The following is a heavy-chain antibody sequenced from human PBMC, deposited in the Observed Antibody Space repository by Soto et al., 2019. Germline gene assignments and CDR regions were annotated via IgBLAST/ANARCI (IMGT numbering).Heavy chain of an antibody. J-gene: IGHJ6*02. CDR1: GGSISSYY. CDR2: IYYSGST. V-gene: IGHV4-59*08. Sequence: SLTCTVSGGSISSYYWSWIRQPPGKGLEWIGYIYYSGSTNYNPSLKSRVTISVDTSKNQFSLKLSSVTAADTAVYYCARSQAHYGSGSYFFYYYGMDVWGQGTTVTVSS. CDR3: ARSQAHYGSGSYFFYYYGMDV. D-gene: IGHD3-10*01.